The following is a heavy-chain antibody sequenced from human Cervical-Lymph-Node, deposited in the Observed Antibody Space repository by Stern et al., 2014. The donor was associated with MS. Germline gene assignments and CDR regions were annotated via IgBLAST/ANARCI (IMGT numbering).Heavy chain of an antibody. CDR1: GFTFSDYY. D-gene: IGHD3-22*01. CDR3: AREAPSGSASPDAFDI. V-gene: IGHV3-11*01. CDR2: ISSSGSTI. Sequence: MQLVESGGGLVKPGGSLRLSCAASGFTFSDYYMSWIRQAPGKGLEWVSYISSSGSTIYYADSVKGRFTISRDNAKNSLYLQMNSLRAEDTAVYYCAREAPSGSASPDAFDIWGQGTMVTVSS. J-gene: IGHJ3*02.